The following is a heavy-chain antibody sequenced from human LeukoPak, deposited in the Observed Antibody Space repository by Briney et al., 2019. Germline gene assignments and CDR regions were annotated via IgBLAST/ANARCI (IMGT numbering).Heavy chain of an antibody. J-gene: IGHJ4*02. CDR2: ISGSGGST. CDR3: AKDPGKRYSSSWFFAY. D-gene: IGHD6-13*01. Sequence: GGSLRLSCAASGFTFSSYAMSWVRQAPGKGLEWVSAISGSGGSTYYADSVKGRFTISRDNSKNTLYLQMNSLRAEDTAVYCCAKDPGKRYSSSWFFAYWGQGTLVTVSS. V-gene: IGHV3-23*01. CDR1: GFTFSSYA.